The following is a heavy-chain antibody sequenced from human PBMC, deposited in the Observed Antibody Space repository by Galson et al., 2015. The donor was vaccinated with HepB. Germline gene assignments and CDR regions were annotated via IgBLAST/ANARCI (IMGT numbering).Heavy chain of an antibody. CDR1: GNSFTNYW. CDR2: IYPGDSGT. Sequence: SGAEVKKPGESLKISCKGSGNSFTNYWIGWVRQMPGKGLEWMGIIYPGDSGTRYSPSFQGQVTISADKSISTAYLQWSSLKASDTAMYYCARFGGSSGWYSGFDIWGQGTMVTVSS. CDR3: ARFGGSSGWYSGFDI. V-gene: IGHV5-51*01. D-gene: IGHD6-19*01. J-gene: IGHJ3*02.